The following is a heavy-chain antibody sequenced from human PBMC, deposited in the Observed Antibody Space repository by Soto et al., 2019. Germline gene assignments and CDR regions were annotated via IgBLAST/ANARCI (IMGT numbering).Heavy chain of an antibody. D-gene: IGHD1-26*01. CDR3: ARRGSGTYYAY. Sequence: EVQLLESGGGLVQPGGSLRLSCAASGFTFSSYAMRWVRQAPVKGLEWVSAIIGSGGSTYYADSVKGRFTISRDNSKNTLYLQMNSLRAEDTAVYYCARRGSGTYYAYGGQGTLVTVSS. V-gene: IGHV3-23*01. CDR1: GFTFSSYA. J-gene: IGHJ4*02. CDR2: IIGSGGST.